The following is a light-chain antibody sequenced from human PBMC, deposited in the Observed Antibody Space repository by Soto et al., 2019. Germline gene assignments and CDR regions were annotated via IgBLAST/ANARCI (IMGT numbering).Light chain of an antibody. CDR1: SSDVGGYNY. CDR2: DVS. Sequence: QSVLTQPASVSGSPGQSITISCTGTSSDVGGYNYVSWYQQHPGKAPKLMIYDVSNRPSGVSNRFSGSKSGNTASLTISGLQAEDEADYYCSSYTSSSCYVFGTGTKV. J-gene: IGLJ1*01. V-gene: IGLV2-14*01. CDR3: SSYTSSSCYV.